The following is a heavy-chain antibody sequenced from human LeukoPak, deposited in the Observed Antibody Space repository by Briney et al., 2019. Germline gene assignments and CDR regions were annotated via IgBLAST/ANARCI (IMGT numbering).Heavy chain of an antibody. CDR1: GFTLSNSA. V-gene: IGHV3-23*01. J-gene: IGHJ3*02. Sequence: GGSLRLSCAASGFTLSNSAMSLVRQAPGKGLEWVSGFSGPGKTYYADSVKGRFTISRDTSKSTLYLQINSLRAEDTAVYYCAKAWWSTSSGGDSFGIWGQGTMVTVSS. CDR3: AKAWWSTSSGGDSFGI. CDR2: FSGPGKT. D-gene: IGHD6-6*01.